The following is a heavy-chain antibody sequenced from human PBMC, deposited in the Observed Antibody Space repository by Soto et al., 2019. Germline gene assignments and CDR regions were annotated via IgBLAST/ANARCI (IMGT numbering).Heavy chain of an antibody. D-gene: IGHD2-15*01. Sequence: PGGSLRLSCAASGFAFSDYYMSWVRQAPGKGLEWISYISGSGAPYYADSMKGRFTISRDNAKNSLYLQMSSLRAEDTAVYYCARVTYCSSSSCSPFDYWGQGTLVTVSS. CDR2: ISGSGAP. J-gene: IGHJ4*02. V-gene: IGHV3-11*04. CDR1: GFAFSDYY. CDR3: ARVTYCSSSSCSPFDY.